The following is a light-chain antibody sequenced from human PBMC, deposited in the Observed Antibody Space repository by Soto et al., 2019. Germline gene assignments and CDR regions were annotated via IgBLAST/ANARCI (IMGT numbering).Light chain of an antibody. CDR3: LQHNTYPYS. CDR2: ETS. Sequence: DVQMTQSPSAMSASVGDRVTIACRASQDISRFVAWFQHKPGRASERLIYETSSLQPGVPSRFSGSGSGTEFTLAISGLQPEDFATYYCLQHNTYPYSFGQGTKLEIK. CDR1: QDISRF. V-gene: IGKV1-17*03. J-gene: IGKJ2*03.